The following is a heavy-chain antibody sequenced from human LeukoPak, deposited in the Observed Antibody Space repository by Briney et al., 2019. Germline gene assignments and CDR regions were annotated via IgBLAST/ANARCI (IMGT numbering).Heavy chain of an antibody. J-gene: IGHJ4*02. Sequence: SVKVSGKASGGTFSNYAITWLRLAPGQGLEWMGGFTPIFRSTDYAQKFQGRVSITTDESTNTAYMELSRLRSDDTAVYYCARAPRSTMVRGVIYFDYWGQGTLVTVSS. CDR3: ARAPRSTMVRGVIYFDY. V-gene: IGHV1-69*05. CDR2: FTPIFRST. CDR1: GGTFSNYA. D-gene: IGHD3-10*01.